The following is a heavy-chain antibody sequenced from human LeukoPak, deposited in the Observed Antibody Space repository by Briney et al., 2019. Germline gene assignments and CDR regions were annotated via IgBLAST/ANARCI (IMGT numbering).Heavy chain of an antibody. CDR3: ARWPGDIVLVPSGYFDS. CDR2: IYPGDSDT. D-gene: IGHD2-2*01. V-gene: IGHV5-51*01. CDR1: GYSFTSYW. Sequence: GESLKISCKGSGYSFTSYWIGWVRQMPGKGLEWMGIIYPGDSDTRYSPSFQGQVTTSADKSISTAYMQWSSLKASDTAMYYCARWPGDIVLVPSGYFDSWGQGTLVTVSS. J-gene: IGHJ4*02.